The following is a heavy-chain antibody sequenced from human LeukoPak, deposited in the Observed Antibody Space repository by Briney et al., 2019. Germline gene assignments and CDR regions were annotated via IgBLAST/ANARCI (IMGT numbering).Heavy chain of an antibody. CDR1: GFTFSSYG. D-gene: IGHD6-13*01. V-gene: IGHV3-33*06. J-gene: IGHJ4*02. Sequence: GRSLRLSCAAFGFTFSSYGMHWVRQAPGKGLEWVAVIWYDGSNKYYADSVKGRFTISRDNSKNTLYLQMSSLRAEDTAVYYCAKDLYSSSPYYFDYWGQGTLVTVSS. CDR3: AKDLYSSSPYYFDY. CDR2: IWYDGSNK.